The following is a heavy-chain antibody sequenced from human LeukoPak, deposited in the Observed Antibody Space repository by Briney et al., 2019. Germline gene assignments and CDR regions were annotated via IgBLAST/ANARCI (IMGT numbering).Heavy chain of an antibody. CDR3: ARTNSGYLGGYYFDH. D-gene: IGHD5-12*01. CDR1: GYAFTGYY. V-gene: IGHV1-2*02. J-gene: IGHJ4*02. CDR2: INPNNGAT. Sequence: VASVKLSCTASGYAFTGYYVHWVRHAPRQGLGWMGWINPNNGATGYAPKFQGGVTMTRDTSISTAYLDLSSLRSDDTAVYYCARTNSGYLGGYYFDHWGQGTLVTVSS.